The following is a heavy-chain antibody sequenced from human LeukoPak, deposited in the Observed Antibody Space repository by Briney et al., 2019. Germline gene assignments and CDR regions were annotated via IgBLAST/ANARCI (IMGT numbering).Heavy chain of an antibody. CDR3: ARPGYCSGGSCYGFDY. J-gene: IGHJ4*02. CDR1: GYSFFSYW. V-gene: IGHV5-51*01. CDR2: IYPGDSDT. Sequence: GESLKISCKGSGYSFFSYWIGWVRQMPGKGLEWLWIIYPGDSDTRYRPSFQGQVTISADNSISSAYLQLSSLKASDTAMYYCARPGYCSGGSCYGFDYWGQGTLVTVSS. D-gene: IGHD2-15*01.